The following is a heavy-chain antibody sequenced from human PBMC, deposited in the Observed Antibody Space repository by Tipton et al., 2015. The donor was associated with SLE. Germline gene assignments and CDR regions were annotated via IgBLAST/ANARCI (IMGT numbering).Heavy chain of an antibody. Sequence: TLSLTCTVSGDSISSYYWNWIRQPPGKGLEWLGYVYYSGGTNYNPSLKSRVTISVDTSKNQFSLRLTSMTAADTAVYFCARVREDHNYDFDNWGQGTLVTVSS. CDR1: GDSISSYY. D-gene: IGHD5-24*01. CDR2: VYYSGGT. V-gene: IGHV4-59*01. J-gene: IGHJ4*02. CDR3: ARVREDHNYDFDN.